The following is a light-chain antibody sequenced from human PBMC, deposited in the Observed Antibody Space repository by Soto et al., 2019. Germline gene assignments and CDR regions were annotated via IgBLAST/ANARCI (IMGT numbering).Light chain of an antibody. J-gene: IGLJ1*01. CDR2: EVS. CDR3: SSYTSSSPYV. Sequence: QSVLPQPASVSGSPGQSITISCTGTSSDVGGYNYVSWYQQHPGKAPKLMIYEVSNRPSGVSNRFSGSKSGNTASLTISGLQAEDEADYYCSSYTSSSPYVCGTGTKLTVL. V-gene: IGLV2-14*01. CDR1: SSDVGGYNY.